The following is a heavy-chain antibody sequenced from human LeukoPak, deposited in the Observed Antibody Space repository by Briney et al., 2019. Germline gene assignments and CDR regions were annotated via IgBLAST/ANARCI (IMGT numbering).Heavy chain of an antibody. J-gene: IGHJ4*02. CDR2: ISAYNGNT. D-gene: IGHD2-15*01. V-gene: IGHV1-18*01. Sequence: GASVKVSCKASGYTFTSYGISWVRQAPGQGLEWMGWISAYNGNTNYAQKFQGRVTMTEDTSTDTAYMELSSLRSEDTAVYYCATDLMRYCSGGSCYPLDYWGQGTLVTVSS. CDR3: ATDLMRYCSGGSCYPLDY. CDR1: GYTFTSYG.